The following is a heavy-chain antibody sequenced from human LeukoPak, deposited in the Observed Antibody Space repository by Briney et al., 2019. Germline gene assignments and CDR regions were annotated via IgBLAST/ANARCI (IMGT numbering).Heavy chain of an antibody. CDR2: INHSGST. V-gene: IGHV4-34*01. J-gene: IGHJ5*02. D-gene: IGHD1-14*01. CDR3: ARGRTAQPGYNWFDP. Sequence: PSETLSLTCAVYGGSLSGYYWSWIRQPPGKGLEWIGEINHSGSTNYNPSLKSRVTISVDTSKNQFSLKLSSVTAADTAVYYCARGRTAQPGYNWFDPWGQGTLVTVSS. CDR1: GGSLSGYY.